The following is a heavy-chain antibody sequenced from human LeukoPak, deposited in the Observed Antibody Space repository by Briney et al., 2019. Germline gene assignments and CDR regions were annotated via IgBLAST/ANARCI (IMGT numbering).Heavy chain of an antibody. CDR2: IYPGDSDT. CDR1: GYSFDTYW. V-gene: IGHV5-51*01. CDR3: ARRTYGDYNDWFDS. Sequence: GESLKISCKGFGYSFDTYWIAWVRQKPGKGLEWMGIIYPGDSDTRYRPSLQGQVTISADKSINIAYLQWTSLKASDTAMYYCARRTYGDYNDWFDSWGQGTLVTVSP. D-gene: IGHD4-17*01. J-gene: IGHJ5*01.